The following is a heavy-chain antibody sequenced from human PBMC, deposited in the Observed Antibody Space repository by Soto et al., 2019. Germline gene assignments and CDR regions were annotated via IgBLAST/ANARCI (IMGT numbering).Heavy chain of an antibody. CDR2: INPSGGST. CDR1: GYTFTSYY. CDR3: ARDQSSGWYYRKVFPNWFDP. V-gene: IGHV1-46*01. D-gene: IGHD6-19*01. J-gene: IGHJ5*02. Sequence: GASVKVSCKASGYTFTSYYMHWVRQAPGQGLEWMGIINPSGGSTSYAQKFQGRVTMARDTSTSTVYMELSSLRSEDTAVYYCARDQSSGWYYRKVFPNWFDPWGQGTLVTVSS.